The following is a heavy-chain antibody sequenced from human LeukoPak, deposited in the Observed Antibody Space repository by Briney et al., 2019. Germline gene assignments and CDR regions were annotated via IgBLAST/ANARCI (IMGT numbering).Heavy chain of an antibody. CDR3: AKASHYGSGSYDKIYLDY. CDR2: ITGSGGST. CDR1: GFTFSSYG. V-gene: IGHV3-23*01. J-gene: IGHJ4*02. Sequence: GGSLRPSCAASGFTFSSYGMIWVRQAPGKGLEWVSVITGSGGSTYYADSVKGRFTISRDNSKNTLFLQLNSLRAEDTAVYYCAKASHYGSGSYDKIYLDYWGQGTLVTVSS. D-gene: IGHD3-10*01.